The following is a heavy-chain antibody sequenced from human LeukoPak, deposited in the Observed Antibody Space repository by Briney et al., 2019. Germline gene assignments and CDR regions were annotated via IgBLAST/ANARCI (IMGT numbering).Heavy chain of an antibody. D-gene: IGHD3-16*02. J-gene: IGHJ4*02. V-gene: IGHV1-69*13. CDR1: GYTFTGYY. Sequence: SVKVSCKASGYTFTGYYMHWVRQAPGQGLEWMGGIIPIFGTANYAQKFQGRVTITADEPTSTAYMELSSLRSEDTAVYYCARDRGDYDYVWGSYRYTARFDYWGQGTLVTVSS. CDR3: ARDRGDYDYVWGSYRYTARFDY. CDR2: IIPIFGTA.